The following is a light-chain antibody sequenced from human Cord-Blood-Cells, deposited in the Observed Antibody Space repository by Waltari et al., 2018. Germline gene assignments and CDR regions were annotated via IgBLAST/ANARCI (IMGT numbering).Light chain of an antibody. V-gene: IGKV3-11*01. CDR2: YAS. CDR1: PSVSSY. Sequence: EIVLTQSPATLSLSPGERATLSCRASPSVSSYLAWYQQKPGQAPRLLIYYASNRATGIPARFSGSGSGTDFTLTISSLEPEDFAVYYCQQRSNWPRLTFGGGTKVEIK. CDR3: QQRSNWPRLT. J-gene: IGKJ4*01.